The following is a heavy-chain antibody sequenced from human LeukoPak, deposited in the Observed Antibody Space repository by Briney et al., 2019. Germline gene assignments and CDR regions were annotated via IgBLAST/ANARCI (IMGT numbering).Heavy chain of an antibody. D-gene: IGHD3-16*01. CDR3: ARRGTPNAFDL. CDR1: GFTFNNYG. V-gene: IGHV3-33*01. J-gene: IGHJ3*01. CDR2: LWYDGTNE. Sequence: PGGSLRLSCAASGFTFNNYGMHWVRQAPGRGLEWVALLWYDGTNENYADSVKGRFTISRDNSKNTIYPQMNNLRAEDTAVYCCARRGTPNAFDLWGQGTMVTVSS.